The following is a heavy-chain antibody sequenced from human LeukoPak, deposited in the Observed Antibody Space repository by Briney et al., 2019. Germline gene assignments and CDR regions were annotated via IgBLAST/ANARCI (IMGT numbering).Heavy chain of an antibody. CDR1: GYTFASYG. D-gene: IGHD3-9*01. J-gene: IGHJ5*02. CDR3: ARGGGYDILTVNWFDP. Sequence: ASVKVSCKASGYTFASYGISWVRQAPGQGLEWMGWISAYNGNTNYAQKLQGRVTMTTDTSTSTAYMELRSLRSDDTAVYYCARGGGYDILTVNWFDPWGQGTLVTVSS. V-gene: IGHV1-18*01. CDR2: ISAYNGNT.